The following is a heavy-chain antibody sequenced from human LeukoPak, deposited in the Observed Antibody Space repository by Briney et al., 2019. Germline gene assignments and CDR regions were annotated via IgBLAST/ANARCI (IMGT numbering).Heavy chain of an antibody. V-gene: IGHV4-61*02. Sequence: SETLSLTCTVSGDSISSGDYYWSWIRQPAGKGLEWIGRISSSGSTNYNPSLKSRVTISVDTSKNQFSLKLSSVTAADTAMYYCARHSSGYYYGFDYWGQGTLVTVSS. D-gene: IGHD3-22*01. CDR3: ARHSSGYYYGFDY. CDR2: ISSSGST. J-gene: IGHJ4*02. CDR1: GDSISSGDYY.